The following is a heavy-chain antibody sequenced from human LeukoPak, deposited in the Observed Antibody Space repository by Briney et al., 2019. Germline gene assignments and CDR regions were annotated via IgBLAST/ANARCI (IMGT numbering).Heavy chain of an antibody. D-gene: IGHD1-26*01. J-gene: IGHJ4*02. Sequence: SETLSLTCAVSGYSISSGYYWGWIRQPPGKGLEWIGSIYHSGSTYYNPSLKSRVTISVDTSKNQFSLKLSSVIAADTAVYYCARGSQWGPPPFDYWGQGTLVTVSS. V-gene: IGHV4-38-2*01. CDR1: GYSISSGYY. CDR2: IYHSGST. CDR3: ARGSQWGPPPFDY.